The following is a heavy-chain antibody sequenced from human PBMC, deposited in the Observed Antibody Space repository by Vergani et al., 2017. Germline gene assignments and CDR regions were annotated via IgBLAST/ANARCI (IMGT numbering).Heavy chain of an antibody. CDR2: IYYDGSKK. J-gene: IGHJ6*01. CDR3: VREGSYCGSTTLLNPSYVYYYQTHV. CDR1: GFTFSTYA. D-gene: IGHD2-21*01. V-gene: IGHV3-33*01. Sequence: QVQLVESGGGVVQPGRSLRLSCTSSGFTFSTYAMHWVRQAPGKGLEWVAIIYYDGSKKYYADSVKGRFTISRDNSRNTMDLLMSSLRAEDTAIYYCVREGSYCGSTTLLNPSYVYYYQTHVWGEGTTGTVSS.